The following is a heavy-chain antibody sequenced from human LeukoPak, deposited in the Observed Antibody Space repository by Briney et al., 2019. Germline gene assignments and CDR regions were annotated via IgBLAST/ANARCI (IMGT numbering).Heavy chain of an antibody. CDR2: INHSGST. CDR3: ARGPYYDSSGYYLNY. D-gene: IGHD3-22*01. Sequence: PSETLSLTCAVYGGSFSGYYWSWIRQPPGKGLEWIGEINHSGSTNYNPSLKSRVTISVDTSKNQFSLKLSSVTAADTAVNYCARGPYYDSSGYYLNYWGQGTLVTVSS. V-gene: IGHV4-34*01. CDR1: GGSFSGYY. J-gene: IGHJ4*02.